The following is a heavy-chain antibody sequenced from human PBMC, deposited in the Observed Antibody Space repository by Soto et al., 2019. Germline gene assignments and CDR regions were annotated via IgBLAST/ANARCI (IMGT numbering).Heavy chain of an antibody. J-gene: IGHJ2*01. CDR1: GYTFPSYG. CDR2: INTYNGDT. V-gene: IGHV1-18*01. Sequence: QVQLVQSGGEVKNPGASVRVSCKASGYTFPSYGISWVRQAPGQGLEWMGWINTYNGDTNYAPKLQDRVTVTTDTPTSTAYLELRRLRPDDTAMYYCARDDRQADYGAKWYFDLRGRGTLVIVSS. D-gene: IGHD4-17*01. CDR3: ARDDRQADYGAKWYFDL.